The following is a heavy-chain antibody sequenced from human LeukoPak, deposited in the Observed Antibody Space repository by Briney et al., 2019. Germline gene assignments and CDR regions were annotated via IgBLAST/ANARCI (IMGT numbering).Heavy chain of an antibody. V-gene: IGHV3-53*01. Sequence: GGSLRLSCAASGFTVSTNYMSWVGQAPGKGLEWVSIIYSGGSTYYADSVKGRFTISRDNSKNTLYLQMNSLRAEDTAVYYCATKFGKLVMDAFDIWGQGTRVTVSS. D-gene: IGHD3-10*01. CDR2: IYSGGST. CDR1: GFTVSTNY. CDR3: ATKFGKLVMDAFDI. J-gene: IGHJ3*02.